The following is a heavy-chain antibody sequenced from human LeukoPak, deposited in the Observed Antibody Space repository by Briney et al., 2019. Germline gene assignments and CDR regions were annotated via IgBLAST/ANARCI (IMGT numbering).Heavy chain of an antibody. D-gene: IGHD6-6*01. Sequence: PGGSLRLSCAASGFTFRSYSMNWVRQAPGKGLEWVSYISSSSDTIYYADSVKGRFTISRDNAKNSLYLQINSLRAEDTAVYYCARSSYSSSSSVWGQGTMVTVSS. CDR1: GFTFRSYS. CDR3: ARSSYSSSSSV. J-gene: IGHJ3*01. V-gene: IGHV3-48*04. CDR2: ISSSSDTI.